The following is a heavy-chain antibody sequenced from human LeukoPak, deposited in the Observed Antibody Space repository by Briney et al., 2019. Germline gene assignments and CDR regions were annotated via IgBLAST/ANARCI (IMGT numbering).Heavy chain of an antibody. CDR1: GFTFSSYW. J-gene: IGHJ4*02. V-gene: IGHV3-7*01. CDR3: ASVYYDFWSGYYPFDY. CDR2: IKQDGSEK. D-gene: IGHD3-3*01. Sequence: GGSLRLSCAASGFTFSSYWMSWVRQAPGEGLEWVANIKQDGSEKYYVNSVRGRFTISRDKAKNSLYLQMNSLRAEDTAVYYCASVYYDFWSGYYPFDYWGQGTLVTVSS.